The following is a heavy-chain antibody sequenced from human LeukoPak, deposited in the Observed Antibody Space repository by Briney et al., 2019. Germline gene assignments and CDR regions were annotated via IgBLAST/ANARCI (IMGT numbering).Heavy chain of an antibody. J-gene: IGHJ5*02. CDR3: ARESYGSGGNWFDP. D-gene: IGHD3-10*01. CDR1: GFSFSSYA. V-gene: IGHV3-23*01. Sequence: GGSLRLSCATSGFSFSSYAMSWVRQAPGKGLEWVSAMSSSDDGRYYAASVRGRFTISRDTSRSTLYLQMNSLRAEDAAVYYCARESYGSGGNWFDPWGQGTLVTVSS. CDR2: MSSSDDGR.